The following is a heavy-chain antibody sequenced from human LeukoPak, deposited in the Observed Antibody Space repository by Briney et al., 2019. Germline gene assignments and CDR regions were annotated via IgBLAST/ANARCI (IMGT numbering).Heavy chain of an antibody. J-gene: IGHJ4*02. CDR3: ARGRYCSGGSCYVDY. V-gene: IGHV4-39*07. D-gene: IGHD2-15*01. CDR2: IYYSGST. CDR1: GGSISSSSYY. Sequence: SETLSLTCTVSGGSISSSSYYWGWIRQPPGKGLEWIGSIYYSGSTNYNPSLKSRVTISVDTSKNQFSLKLSSVTAADTAVYYCARGRYCSGGSCYVDYWGQGTLVTVSS.